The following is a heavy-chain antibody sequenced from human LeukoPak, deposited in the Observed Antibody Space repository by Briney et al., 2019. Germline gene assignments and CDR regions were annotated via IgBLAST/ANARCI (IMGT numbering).Heavy chain of an antibody. CDR2: ISYDGSNK. J-gene: IGHJ4*02. D-gene: IGHD6-19*01. CDR3: ARGTVAGQFDY. V-gene: IGHV3-30*04. Sequence: GRSLRLSCAASGLTFNSYAMHGVRQAPGKGLEWVAVISYDGSNKYYADSVKGRFTISRDNSKNTLYLQMNSLRAEDTAVYYCARGTVAGQFDYWGQETLVTVSS. CDR1: GLTFNSYA.